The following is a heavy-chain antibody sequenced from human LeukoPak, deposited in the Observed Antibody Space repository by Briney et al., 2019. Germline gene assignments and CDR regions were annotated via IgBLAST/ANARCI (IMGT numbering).Heavy chain of an antibody. CDR1: GYTFTSYG. CDR3: ARGGCSSTSCYPFDY. CDR2: ISAYNGNT. J-gene: IGHJ4*02. V-gene: IGHV1-18*01. D-gene: IGHD2-2*01. Sequence: ASVKVSCKSSGYTFTSYGIIWVRQAPGQGLEWMGWISAYNGNTNYAQKLQGRVTMTTDTSTSTAYMELRSLRSDDTAVYYCARGGCSSTSCYPFDYWGQGTLVTVSS.